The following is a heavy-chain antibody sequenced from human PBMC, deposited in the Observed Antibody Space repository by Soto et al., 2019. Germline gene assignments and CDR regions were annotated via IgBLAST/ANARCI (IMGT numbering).Heavy chain of an antibody. D-gene: IGHD3-16*02. CDR2: INPNSGGT. V-gene: IGHV1-2*02. CDR1: GYTFTGYY. J-gene: IGHJ4*02. CDR3: ARVVGYDYGWGSYRFDY. Sequence: QVQLVQSGAEVKKPGASVKVSCKASGYTFTGYYMHWVRQAPGQGLEWMGWINPNSGGTNYAQKFQGRVTMTRDTSTSRAYMELSRLRSDDTAVYYCARVVGYDYGWGSYRFDYWVQGTLVTVSS.